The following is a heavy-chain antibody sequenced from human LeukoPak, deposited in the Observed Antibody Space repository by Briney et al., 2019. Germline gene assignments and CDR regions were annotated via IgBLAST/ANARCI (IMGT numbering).Heavy chain of an antibody. CDR1: GFILSDYN. D-gene: IGHD1-26*01. Sequence: GGSLRLSCAASGFILSDYNMNWVRQAPGKGLEWVSFIAIGGTYITYADSVKGRFTISRDNAKNSLYLQMNTLRAEDTAVYYCARDLSATARAYDYWGQGTLVTVSS. V-gene: IGHV3-21*01. CDR3: ARDLSATARAYDY. J-gene: IGHJ4*02. CDR2: IAIGGTYI.